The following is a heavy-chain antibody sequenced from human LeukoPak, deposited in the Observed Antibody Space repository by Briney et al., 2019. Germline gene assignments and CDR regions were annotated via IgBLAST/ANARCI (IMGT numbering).Heavy chain of an antibody. V-gene: IGHV4-4*07. CDR2: IYTSGST. D-gene: IGHD2-15*01. CDR1: GGPITIYY. J-gene: IGHJ4*02. CDR3: ARRGYCSGGSCYVDYFDY. Sequence: PSETLSLTCTVSGGPITIYYWSWIRQPAGKGLEWIGRIYTSGSTNYNPSLKSRVTMSVDTSKNQFSLKLSSVTAADTAVYYCARRGYCSGGSCYVDYFDYWGQGTLVTVSS.